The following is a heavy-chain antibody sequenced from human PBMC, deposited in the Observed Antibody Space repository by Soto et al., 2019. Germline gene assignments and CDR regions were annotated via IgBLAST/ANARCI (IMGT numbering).Heavy chain of an antibody. D-gene: IGHD6-19*01. CDR3: ARDTLVAVAGPYYYYMDV. J-gene: IGHJ6*03. Sequence: GGSLRLSCAASGFTVSSNYMSWVRQAPGKGLEWVSVIYSGGSTYYADSVKGRFTISRDNSKNTPYLQMNSLRAEDTAVYYCARDTLVAVAGPYYYYMDVWGKGTTVTVSS. V-gene: IGHV3-66*01. CDR1: GFTVSSNY. CDR2: IYSGGST.